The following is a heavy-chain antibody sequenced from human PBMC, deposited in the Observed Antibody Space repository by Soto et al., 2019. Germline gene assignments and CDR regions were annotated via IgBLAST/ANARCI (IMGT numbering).Heavy chain of an antibody. V-gene: IGHV4-34*01. CDR3: ARAVSIAVAGTRNWFDP. CDR2: INHSGST. J-gene: IGHJ5*02. Sequence: QVQLQQWGAGLLKPSETLSLTCAVYGGSFSGYYWSWIRQPPGKGLEWIGEINHSGSTNYNPSLKRRVILSVATSKHQFSLKLSSVTAADTAVYYCARAVSIAVAGTRNWFDPWGQGTLVTVSS. CDR1: GGSFSGYY. D-gene: IGHD6-19*01.